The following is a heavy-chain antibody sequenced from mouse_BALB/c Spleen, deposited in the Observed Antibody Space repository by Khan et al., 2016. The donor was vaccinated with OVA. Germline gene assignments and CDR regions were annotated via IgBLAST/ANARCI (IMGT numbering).Heavy chain of an antibody. D-gene: IGHD1-1*01. CDR3: ARRDYGSTYPGFVY. Sequence: VELVESGPELVMPGASVKMSCKASGYSFTDYIISWVKQRTGQGLQWIGEIYPASGSIYSNEKFKGRATLTADKSSNTAYMQLSSLTSEDSAVYFCARRDYGSTYPGFVYWGQGTLVTVSA. CDR2: IYPASGSI. CDR1: GYSFTDYI. V-gene: IGHV1-77*01. J-gene: IGHJ3*01.